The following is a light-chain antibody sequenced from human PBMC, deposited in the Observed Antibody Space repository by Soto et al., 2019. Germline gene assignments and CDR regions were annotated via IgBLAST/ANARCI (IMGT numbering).Light chain of an antibody. V-gene: IGLV2-14*03. J-gene: IGLJ3*02. CDR2: DVR. Sequence: QSALTQPASVSGSPGQSITISCSGTTNDIGGYNYVSWYQQHPGKVPKVIIYDVRNRPSGVSNRFSGSKSGNTASLTISRLQAEDEADYYCCSYTTSATLVFGGGTKLTVL. CDR3: CSYTTSATLV. CDR1: TNDIGGYNY.